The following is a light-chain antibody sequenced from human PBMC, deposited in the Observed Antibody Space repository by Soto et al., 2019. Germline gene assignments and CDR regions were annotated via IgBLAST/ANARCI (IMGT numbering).Light chain of an antibody. J-gene: IGLJ1*01. CDR3: SSYAGSSNV. Sequence: QSVLTQPRSACGSPGQSAAISCTGTSSDVGGYNYVSWYQQHPGKAPKLMIYEVNKRPSGVPDRFSGSKSGNTASLTVSGLQAEDEADYYCSSYAGSSNVFGTGTKVTVL. CDR2: EVN. V-gene: IGLV2-8*01. CDR1: SSDVGGYNY.